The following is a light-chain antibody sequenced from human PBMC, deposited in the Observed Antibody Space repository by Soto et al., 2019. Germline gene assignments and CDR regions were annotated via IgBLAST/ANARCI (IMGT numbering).Light chain of an antibody. V-gene: IGKV3-15*01. CDR2: GAS. Sequence: EIVMTQSPATLSVSPGERATLSCRASQSVSSNLAWYQHKPGHAPSLLIYGASTRATGIPARFSGSGSGTEFTLTISSLPSEDFAVYYCQQYNNWPWTFGQGTKVEIK. J-gene: IGKJ1*01. CDR1: QSVSSN. CDR3: QQYNNWPWT.